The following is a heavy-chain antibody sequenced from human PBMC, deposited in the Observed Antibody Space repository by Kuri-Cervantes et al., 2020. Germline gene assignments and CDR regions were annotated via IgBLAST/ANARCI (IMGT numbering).Heavy chain of an antibody. CDR3: ARIGRNDAFDI. V-gene: IGHV3-74*01. J-gene: IGHJ3*02. CDR1: GFTFSNYW. Sequence: GESLKISCGASGFTFSNYWMSWVRQAPGKGLVWVSRINSDGSSTSYADSVKGRFTISRDNAKNTLYLQMNSLRAEDTAVYYCARIGRNDAFDIWGQGTMVTVSS. CDR2: INSDGSST.